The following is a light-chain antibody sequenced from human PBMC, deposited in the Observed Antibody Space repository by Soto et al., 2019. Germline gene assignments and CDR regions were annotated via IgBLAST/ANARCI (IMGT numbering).Light chain of an antibody. Sequence: EIVMTQSPATVSVSPGERVTLYCRASQSISINLAWYQLKPGQAPRLLIYGASTRATGDSAGFSGSGSGTDFTLTINGLQSGDMGVYYCQQYDTGLTFGHGTKVEI. V-gene: IGKV3-15*01. CDR3: QQYDTGLT. CDR1: QSISIN. CDR2: GAS. J-gene: IGKJ1*01.